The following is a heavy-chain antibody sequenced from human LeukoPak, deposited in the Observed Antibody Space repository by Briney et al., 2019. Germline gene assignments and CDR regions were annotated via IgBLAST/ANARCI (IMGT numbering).Heavy chain of an antibody. D-gene: IGHD6-19*01. Sequence: GGSLRLSCAASGFTVSSNNMGWVHQAPGKGLEWVSVIYSGGATYYPDSVKGRFIISRDLSKNTLFLQMNDLRAEDTAVYYCAKIAVAYFDYWGQGTLVTVSS. V-gene: IGHV3-66*01. CDR1: GFTVSSNN. J-gene: IGHJ4*02. CDR3: AKIAVAYFDY. CDR2: IYSGGAT.